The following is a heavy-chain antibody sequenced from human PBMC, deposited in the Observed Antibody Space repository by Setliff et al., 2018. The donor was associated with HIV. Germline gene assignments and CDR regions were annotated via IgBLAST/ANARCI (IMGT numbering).Heavy chain of an antibody. CDR1: GFKFDDYG. CDR2: ISWSGRGI. J-gene: IGHJ6*02. Sequence: PGGSLRLSCAASGFKFDDYGMSWVRQGPGKGLEWVAGISWSGRGIGYGDSVKGRFTISRDNSKNTLYLQMNSLRVEDTGVYYCARVSGGSYYYYGMAAWGQGTTVTVSS. V-gene: IGHV3-20*04. D-gene: IGHD3-10*01. CDR3: ARVSGGSYYYYGMAA.